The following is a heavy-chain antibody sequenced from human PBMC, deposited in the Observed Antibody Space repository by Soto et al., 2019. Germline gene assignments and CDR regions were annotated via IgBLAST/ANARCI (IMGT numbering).Heavy chain of an antibody. D-gene: IGHD4-17*01. CDR2: ISGSGDIT. Sequence: GRSLRLSCAASGFTLSTYAMSWVRQAPGKGLESVSAISGSGDITYSADSVRGRFTISRDNFKNTLYLQMNSLRIEDTAVYYCAHPRGYGVFDAYDIWSQGTMVTVS. CDR1: GFTLSTYA. V-gene: IGHV3-23*01. CDR3: AHPRGYGVFDAYDI. J-gene: IGHJ3*02.